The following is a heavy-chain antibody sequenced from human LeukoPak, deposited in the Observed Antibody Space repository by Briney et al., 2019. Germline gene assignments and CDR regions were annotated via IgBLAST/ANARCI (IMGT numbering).Heavy chain of an antibody. CDR1: GYSISSGYY. V-gene: IGHV4-38-2*02. Sequence: PSETLSLTCTVSGYSISSGYYWGWIRQPPGKGLEWIGSIYHSGSTYYNPSLKSRVTISVDTSKNQFSLKLGSVTAADTAVYYCARVGGDTVTTFYYYMDVWGKGTTVTVSS. D-gene: IGHD4-11*01. CDR3: ARVGGDTVTTFYYYMDV. J-gene: IGHJ6*03. CDR2: IYHSGST.